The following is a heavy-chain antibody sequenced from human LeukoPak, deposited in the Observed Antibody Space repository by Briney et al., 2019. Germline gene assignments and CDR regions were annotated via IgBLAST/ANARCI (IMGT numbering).Heavy chain of an antibody. V-gene: IGHV3-74*01. J-gene: IGHJ4*02. Sequence: GGSLRLSCAASGFTFSSYWMHWVRQAPGKGLVWVSRIDPDGNTDYADSVKGRFTISSDNAKNTLYLQMNSLRAEDTAVYRCARDVRGPHDFWGQGTLVTVSS. CDR2: IDPDGNT. D-gene: IGHD2/OR15-2a*01. CDR3: ARDVRGPHDF. CDR1: GFTFSSYW.